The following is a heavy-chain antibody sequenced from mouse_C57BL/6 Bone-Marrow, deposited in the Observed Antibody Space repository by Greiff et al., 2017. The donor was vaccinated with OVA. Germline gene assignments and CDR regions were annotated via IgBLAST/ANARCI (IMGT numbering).Heavy chain of an antibody. J-gene: IGHJ1*03. D-gene: IGHD1-1*01. CDR2: INPYNGDT. V-gene: IGHV1-20*01. CDR1: GYSFTGYF. CDR3: APQFITTVGWYFDV. Sequence: EVQLQQSGPELVKPGDSVKISCKASGYSFTGYFMNWVMQSHGKSLEWIGRINPYNGDTFYNQKFKGKATLTVDKSSSTAHMELRSLTSEDSAVYYCAPQFITTVGWYFDVWGTGTTVTVSS.